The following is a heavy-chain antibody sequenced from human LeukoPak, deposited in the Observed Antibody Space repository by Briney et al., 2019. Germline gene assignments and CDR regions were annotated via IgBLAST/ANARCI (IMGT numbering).Heavy chain of an antibody. CDR3: ARDRGYSYGYFDY. V-gene: IGHV3-21*01. Sequence: GGSLRLSCAASGFTFSSYEMNWVRQAPGKGLEWVSSISSSSSYIYYADSVKGRFTISRDNAKNSLYLQMNSLRAEDTAVYYCARDRGYSYGYFDYWGQGTLVTVSS. CDR1: GFTFSSYE. J-gene: IGHJ4*02. CDR2: ISSSSSYI. D-gene: IGHD5-18*01.